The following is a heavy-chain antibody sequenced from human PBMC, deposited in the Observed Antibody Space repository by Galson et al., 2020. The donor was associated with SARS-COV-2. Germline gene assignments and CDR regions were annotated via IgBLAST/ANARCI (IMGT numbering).Heavy chain of an antibody. J-gene: IGHJ6*02. CDR2: ISGSGIST. V-gene: IGHV3-23*01. CDR3: AKAKPGYWSGGDCYPAGGLDV. CDR1: GFNFGNYD. Sequence: GGSLRLSCTASGFNFGNYDMSWVRQAPGKGPEWVSGISGSGISTYYGDSVEGRFTVSRDNSKNTLFLQMSSLRTDDTATYFCAKAKPGYWSGGDCYPAGGLDVWGHGTTVTVSS. D-gene: IGHD2-21*02.